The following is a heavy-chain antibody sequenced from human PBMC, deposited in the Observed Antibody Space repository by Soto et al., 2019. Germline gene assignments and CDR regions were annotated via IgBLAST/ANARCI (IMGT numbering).Heavy chain of an antibody. J-gene: IGHJ4*02. V-gene: IGHV3-7*01. CDR3: ARDPGYSSFDH. CDR2: IKEEGSVK. Sequence: DVQLVESGGGLVQPGGSLRLSCAASGFTFSGPWMSWVRQAPGKGLEFVANIKEEGSVKNYVDSEKGRFTISRDNAKNSVYLQMNSLRDEDTAVYYCARDPGYSSFDHWGQGTLVTVSS. CDR1: GFTFSGPW. D-gene: IGHD5-12*01.